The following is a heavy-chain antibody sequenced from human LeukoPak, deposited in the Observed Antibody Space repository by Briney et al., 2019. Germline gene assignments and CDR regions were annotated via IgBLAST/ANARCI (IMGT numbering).Heavy chain of an antibody. D-gene: IGHD2-2*01. J-gene: IGHJ3*02. CDR2: IKTDGSEK. V-gene: IGHV3-7*01. Sequence: GGSLRLSCAASGFIVSSHYMSWVRQAPGKGLQWVANIKTDGSEKYYVDSVKGRFTISRDNAKNSLYLQMNSLRAEDTAVYYCAKDRGGYCSSTSCHPIDAFDIWGQGTMVTVSS. CDR3: AKDRGGYCSSTSCHPIDAFDI. CDR1: GFIVSSHY.